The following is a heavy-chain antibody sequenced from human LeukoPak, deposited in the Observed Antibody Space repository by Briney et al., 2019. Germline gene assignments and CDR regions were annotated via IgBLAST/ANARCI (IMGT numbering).Heavy chain of an antibody. CDR2: IYYSGST. Sequence: PSETLSLTCNVSVGSITTYHWSWIRQSPGKGLEWIGYIYYSGSTNYNPSLKSRVTISVDTSKNQFSLKLSSVTAADTAVYYCARVGDSGSPDYWGQGTLVTVSS. CDR3: ARVGDSGSPDY. V-gene: IGHV4-59*01. D-gene: IGHD3-22*01. J-gene: IGHJ4*02. CDR1: VGSITTYH.